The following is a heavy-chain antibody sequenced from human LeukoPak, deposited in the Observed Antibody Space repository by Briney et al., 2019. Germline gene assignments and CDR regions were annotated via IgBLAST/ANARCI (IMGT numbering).Heavy chain of an antibody. V-gene: IGHV3-30-3*01. D-gene: IGHD1-26*01. CDR2: ISYDGSNK. CDR1: GFTFSSYA. J-gene: IGHJ5*02. Sequence: SGGSLRLSCAASGFTFSSYAMHWVRQAPGKGLEWVAVISYDGSNKYYADSVKGRFTISRDNSKNTLYLQMNSLRAEDTAVYYCAREVGYNWFDPWGQGTLVTVSS. CDR3: AREVGYNWFDP.